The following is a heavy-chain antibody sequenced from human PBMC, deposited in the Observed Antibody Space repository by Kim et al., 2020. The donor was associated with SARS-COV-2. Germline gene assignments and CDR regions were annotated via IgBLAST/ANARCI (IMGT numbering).Heavy chain of an antibody. V-gene: IGHV3-23*01. CDR2: ISGSGGST. D-gene: IGHD3-3*01. CDR3: AKGAEPIFGVVTAFDY. CDR1: GFTFSSYA. J-gene: IGHJ4*02. Sequence: GGSLRLSCAASGFTFSSYAMSWVRQAPGKGLEWVSAISGSGGSTYYADSVKGRFTISRDNSKNTLYLQMNSLRAEDTAVYYCAKGAEPIFGVVTAFDYWGQGTLVTVSS.